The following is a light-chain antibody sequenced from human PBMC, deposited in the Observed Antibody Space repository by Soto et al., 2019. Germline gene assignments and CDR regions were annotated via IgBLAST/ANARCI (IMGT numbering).Light chain of an antibody. Sequence: DIQMTQSPSSLSASVGDRVTIACRASQSISGYLNWYQQKPGKAPKLLIYAASSLQSGVPSRFSGSGSGTNFTLTISSLQPEDFATYYCQQSYITTWTFRQGTKVEIK. J-gene: IGKJ1*01. CDR3: QQSYITTWT. CDR1: QSISGY. CDR2: AAS. V-gene: IGKV1-39*01.